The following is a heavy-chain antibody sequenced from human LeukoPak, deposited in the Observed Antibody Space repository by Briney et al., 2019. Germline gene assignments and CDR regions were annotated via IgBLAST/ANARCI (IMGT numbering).Heavy chain of an antibody. CDR2: ISSSSSYI. J-gene: IGHJ4*02. Sequence: PGGSLRLSCAASEFTFSTYSMNWVRQAPGKGLEWVSSISSSSSYIYYADSVKGRFTISRDNAKNSLYLQMNSLRAEDTAVYYCARGENNYGYYYFDYWGQGTRVTVSS. V-gene: IGHV3-21*01. CDR3: ARGENNYGYYYFDY. D-gene: IGHD5-18*01. CDR1: EFTFSTYS.